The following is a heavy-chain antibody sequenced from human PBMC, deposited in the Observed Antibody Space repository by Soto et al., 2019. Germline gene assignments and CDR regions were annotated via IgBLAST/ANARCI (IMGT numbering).Heavy chain of an antibody. CDR1: GGTFSSYA. CDR2: IIPIFGTA. Sequence: SVKVSCKASGGTFSSYAISWVRQAPGQGLEWMGGIIPIFGTANYAQKFQGRVTITADKSTSTAYMELSSLRSEDTAVYYCARGLIEMATINAFDIWGQGTMVTVSS. J-gene: IGHJ3*02. CDR3: ARGLIEMATINAFDI. D-gene: IGHD5-12*01. V-gene: IGHV1-69*06.